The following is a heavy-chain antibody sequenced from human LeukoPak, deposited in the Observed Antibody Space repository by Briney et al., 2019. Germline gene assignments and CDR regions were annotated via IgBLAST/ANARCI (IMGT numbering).Heavy chain of an antibody. J-gene: IGHJ5*02. CDR1: GGSISSSNW. D-gene: IGHD5-18*01. Sequence: SETLSLTCAVSGGSISSSNWWSWVRQPPGKGLEWIGEIYHSGSTNYNPSLKSRVTISVDKSKNQFSLKLSSVTAADTAVYYCARDRTDTAYNWFDPWGQGTLVTVSS. CDR3: ARDRTDTAYNWFDP. CDR2: IYHSGST. V-gene: IGHV4-4*02.